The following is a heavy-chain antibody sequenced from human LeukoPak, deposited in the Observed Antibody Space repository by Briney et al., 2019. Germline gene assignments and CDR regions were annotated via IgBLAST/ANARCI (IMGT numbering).Heavy chain of an antibody. D-gene: IGHD3-22*01. CDR1: GSTFTGYY. V-gene: IGHV1-2*02. CDR2: INPNSGGT. J-gene: IGHJ3*02. Sequence: ASVKVSCKASGSTFTGYYMHWVRHAPGQGLEWMVWINPNSGGTNYAQKFQCRVTMTRDTSISTAYMELSRLRSDDTAVYYCARDVNSGYYTLKASDAFDIWGQGTMVTVSS. CDR3: ARDVNSGYYTLKASDAFDI.